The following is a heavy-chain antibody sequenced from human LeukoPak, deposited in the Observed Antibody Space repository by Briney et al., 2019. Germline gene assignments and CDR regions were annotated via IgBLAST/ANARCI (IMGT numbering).Heavy chain of an antibody. CDR1: GYSISSGYY. Sequence: SETLSLTCTVSGYSISSGYYWGWIRQPPGKGLEWIGSIYHSGSTYYNPSLKSRVTISVDTSKNQFSLKLSSVTAADTAVYYCARDLPARNYWGQGTLVTVSS. V-gene: IGHV4-38-2*02. CDR3: ARDLPARNY. J-gene: IGHJ4*02. CDR2: IYHSGST.